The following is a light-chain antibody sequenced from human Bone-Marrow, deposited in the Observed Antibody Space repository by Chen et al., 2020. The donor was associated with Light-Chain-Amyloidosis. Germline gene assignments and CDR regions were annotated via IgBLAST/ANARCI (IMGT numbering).Light chain of an antibody. V-gene: IGLV3-21*02. J-gene: IGLJ3*02. Sequence: SSVLTQPSSVSAAPGQTATLACGGNNIGSTSEHWYQQTPGQAPLLVVYDDSDRPSGIPERLSGSNSGKTATLTISRVEAGDEADYYCQVWDRSSDRPVFGGGTKLTVL. CDR2: DDS. CDR3: QVWDRSSDRPV. CDR1: NIGSTS.